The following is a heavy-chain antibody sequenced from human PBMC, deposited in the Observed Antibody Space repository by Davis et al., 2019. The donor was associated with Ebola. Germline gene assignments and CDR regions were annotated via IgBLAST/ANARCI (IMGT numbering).Heavy chain of an antibody. D-gene: IGHD2-15*01. CDR3: AKDMAAGLLAYYYYGMDV. Sequence: GESLKISCAASGFTFSSYEMNWVRQAPGKGLEWVANIKQDGSEKYYVDSVKGRFTISRDNAKNSLYLQMNSLRAEDTALYYCAKDMAAGLLAYYYYGMDVWGQGTTVTVSS. CDR2: IKQDGSEK. V-gene: IGHV3-7*03. J-gene: IGHJ6*02. CDR1: GFTFSSYE.